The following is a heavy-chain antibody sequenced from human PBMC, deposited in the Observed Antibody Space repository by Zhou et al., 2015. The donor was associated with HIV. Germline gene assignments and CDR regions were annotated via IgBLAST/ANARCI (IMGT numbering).Heavy chain of an antibody. J-gene: IGHJ2*01. Sequence: QVQLVQSGAEVKKPGSSVRVSCQASGGSFTNYAFSWVRQAPGQGLEWMGWISTYNGNTNYVQKLQGRVTMTTDTSTSTAYMELRSLRSDDTAVYYCARLELGYNYDSSGPFDLWGRGTLVTVSS. D-gene: IGHD3-22*01. CDR3: ARLELGYNYDSSGPFDL. V-gene: IGHV1-18*01. CDR2: ISTYNGNT. CDR1: GGSFTNYA.